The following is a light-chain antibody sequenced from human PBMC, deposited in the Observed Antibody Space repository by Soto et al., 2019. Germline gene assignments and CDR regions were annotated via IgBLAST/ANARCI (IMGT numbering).Light chain of an antibody. CDR1: NIGSKR. V-gene: IGLV3-21*02. CDR2: DDT. Sequence: SYELTQPPSVSVAPGQTATVTCERNNIGSKRVHWYQQKPGQAPVLVVNDDTDRPSGIPERFSGSNSGNTATLTISGVEAGDEADYYCQLWDSSAELVVFGGGTKLTVL. CDR3: QLWDSSAELVV. J-gene: IGLJ2*01.